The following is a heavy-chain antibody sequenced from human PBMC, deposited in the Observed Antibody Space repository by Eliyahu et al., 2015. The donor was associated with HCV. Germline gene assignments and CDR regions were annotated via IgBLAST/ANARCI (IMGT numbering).Heavy chain of an antibody. CDR3: ARLLYYYDSSGYLLHSFDY. J-gene: IGHJ4*02. CDR1: GGSISSYY. Sequence: QVQLQESGPGLVKPSETLSLTCTVSGGSISSYYWSWIRQPPGKGLEWIGYIYYSGSTNYNPSLKSRVTISVDTSKNQFSLKLSSVTAADTAVYYCARLLYYYDSSGYLLHSFDYWGQGTLVTVSS. CDR2: IYYSGST. D-gene: IGHD3-22*01. V-gene: IGHV4-59*08.